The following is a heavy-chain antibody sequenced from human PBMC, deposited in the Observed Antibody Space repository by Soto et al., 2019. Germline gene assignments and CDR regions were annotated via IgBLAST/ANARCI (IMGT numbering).Heavy chain of an antibody. D-gene: IGHD5-12*01. Sequence: EVQVVESGGGLIQPGGSLRLSCEVSGFSVTANYMSWVRQAPEKGLEWVSVIYSGGSTYYLDSVKGRFSISRDISKNTLYLQMNSLRAEDTAVYYCHGYGYWGQGTLVTVSS. V-gene: IGHV3-53*01. J-gene: IGHJ4*02. CDR3: HGYGY. CDR2: IYSGGST. CDR1: GFSVTANY.